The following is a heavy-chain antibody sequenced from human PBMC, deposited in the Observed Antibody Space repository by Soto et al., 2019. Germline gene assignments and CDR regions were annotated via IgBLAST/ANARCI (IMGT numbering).Heavy chain of an antibody. CDR2: ISGSGGST. CDR1: GFTFSSYA. D-gene: IGHD6-19*01. V-gene: IGHV3-23*01. Sequence: PAGSMRISCAASGFTFSSYAMSWVRQAPGKGLEWVSAISGSGGSTYYADSVKGRFTISRDNSKNTLYLQMNSLRAEDTAVYYCAKDIRRAVAPVAILDYWGQGTLVTVSS. CDR3: AKDIRRAVAPVAILDY. J-gene: IGHJ4*02.